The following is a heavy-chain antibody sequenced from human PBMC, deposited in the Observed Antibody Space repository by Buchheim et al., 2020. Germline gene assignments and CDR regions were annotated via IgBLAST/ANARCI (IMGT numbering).Heavy chain of an antibody. J-gene: IGHJ4*02. Sequence: QVQLVESGGGLVKPGGSLRLSCAASGFTFSDYYMSWIRQAPGKGLEWVSYISSSTTHINYAASVKGRFTISRDNAKNSLYLQMNSLRVEDTAVYYCARDGYCSSTSCYYLLGPDYWGQGTL. D-gene: IGHD2-2*03. CDR1: GFTFSDYY. CDR2: ISSSTTHI. CDR3: ARDGYCSSTSCYYLLGPDY. V-gene: IGHV3-11*06.